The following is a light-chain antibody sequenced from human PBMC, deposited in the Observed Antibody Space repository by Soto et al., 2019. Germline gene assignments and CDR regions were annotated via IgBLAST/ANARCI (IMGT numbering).Light chain of an antibody. CDR3: QQYGRSPPVK. CDR2: GAS. Sequence: EIVLTQSPGTLSLSPGERATLSYRASQTVSSSYLAWYQQKPGQAPRLLIYGASTRAAGIPDRFSGSGSGTDFTLTISRLEPEDFAVYYCQQYGRSPPVKFGQGTKVEIK. CDR1: QTVSSSY. V-gene: IGKV3-20*01. J-gene: IGKJ1*01.